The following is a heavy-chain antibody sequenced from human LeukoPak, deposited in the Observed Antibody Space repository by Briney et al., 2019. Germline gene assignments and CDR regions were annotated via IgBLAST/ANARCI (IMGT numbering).Heavy chain of an antibody. Sequence: GGSLRLSCAASGFTFSSYAMSWVRQAPGKGLEWVSAISGSGGGTYYADSVKGRFTISRDNSKNTLYLQMNSLRAEDTAVYYCAKGRGYYYGSGSWGIYFDYWGQGTLVTVSS. CDR2: ISGSGGGT. CDR3: AKGRGYYYGSGSWGIYFDY. V-gene: IGHV3-23*01. D-gene: IGHD3-10*01. J-gene: IGHJ4*02. CDR1: GFTFSSYA.